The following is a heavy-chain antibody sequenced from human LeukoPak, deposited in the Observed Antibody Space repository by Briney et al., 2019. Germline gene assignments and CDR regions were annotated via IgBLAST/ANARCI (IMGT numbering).Heavy chain of an antibody. CDR2: ISSSGSTI. D-gene: IGHD3-10*02. V-gene: IGHV3-48*03. Sequence: GGSLRLSCAASGFTFSSYEMNWVRQAPGKGLEWVSYISSSGSTIYYADSVKGRFTFSRDNAKNSLYLQMNSLRAEDTAVYYCAELGITMIGGVWGKGTTVTISS. CDR1: GFTFSSYE. J-gene: IGHJ6*04. CDR3: AELGITMIGGV.